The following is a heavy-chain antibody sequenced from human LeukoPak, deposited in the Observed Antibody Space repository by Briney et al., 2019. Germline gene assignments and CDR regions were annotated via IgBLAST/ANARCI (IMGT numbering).Heavy chain of an antibody. D-gene: IGHD3-10*01. J-gene: IGHJ3*02. V-gene: IGHV4-34*01. Sequence: SETLSLTCAVYGGSFSGYYWSWIRHPPGKGLEWIGEINHSGSTNYNPSLKSRVTISVDTSKNQFSLKLSSVTAADTAVYYCARGRGGFTMVRGVMGPFAFDIWGQGTMVTVSS. CDR1: GGSFSGYY. CDR2: INHSGST. CDR3: ARGRGGFTMVRGVMGPFAFDI.